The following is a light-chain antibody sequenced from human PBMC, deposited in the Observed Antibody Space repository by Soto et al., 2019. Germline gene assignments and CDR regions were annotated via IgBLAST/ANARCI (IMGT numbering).Light chain of an antibody. CDR3: QQRSNWHPV. J-gene: IGKJ3*01. CDR2: DAF. V-gene: IGKV3-11*01. CDR1: QSVSSY. Sequence: EIVLTQSPATLSLSPGERATLSCRASQSVSSYLAWYQQKPGQAPRLLIYDAFNRATGIPARFSGSGSGTDFTLTISSLEPEDFAVYYCQQRSNWHPVFGPGTKVDIK.